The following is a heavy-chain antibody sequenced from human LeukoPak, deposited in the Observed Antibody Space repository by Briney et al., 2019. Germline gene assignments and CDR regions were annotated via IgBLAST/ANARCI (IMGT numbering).Heavy chain of an antibody. Sequence: GRSLRLSCAASGFTFDDYAMHWVRQAPGKGLEWVSGISWNSGSIGYADSVKGRFTISRDNAKNSLYLQMNSLRAEDTALYYCAKDGLEYYYGPYGMDVWGQGTTVTVSS. D-gene: IGHD3-10*01. CDR1: GFTFDDYA. V-gene: IGHV3-9*01. J-gene: IGHJ6*02. CDR3: AKDGLEYYYGPYGMDV. CDR2: ISWNSGSI.